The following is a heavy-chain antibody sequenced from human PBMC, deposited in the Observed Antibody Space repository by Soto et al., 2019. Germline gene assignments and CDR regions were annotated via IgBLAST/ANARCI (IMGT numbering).Heavy chain of an antibody. V-gene: IGHV4-4*02. D-gene: IGHD2-15*01. CDR3: ARGGGDIVVVVAASNWFDP. CDR2: IYHSGST. CDR1: GGSISSSNW. Sequence: TLSLTCAVSGGSISSSNWWSWVRQPPGKGLEWIGEIYHSGSTNYNPSLKSRVTISVDKSKNQFSLKLSSVTAADTAVYYCARGGGDIVVVVAASNWFDPWGQGTLVTVSS. J-gene: IGHJ5*02.